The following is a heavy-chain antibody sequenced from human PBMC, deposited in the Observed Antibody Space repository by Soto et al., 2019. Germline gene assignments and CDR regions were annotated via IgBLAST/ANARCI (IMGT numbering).Heavy chain of an antibody. Sequence: PSETLSLTCAVSGGSISSSNWWSWVRQPPGKGLEWIGEIYHSGSTNYNPSLKSRVTISVDESKNQFSLKLSSVTAADTAVYYCARVERITIFGVVIREGYFDYWGQGTLVTVSS. V-gene: IGHV4-4*02. CDR2: IYHSGST. CDR3: ARVERITIFGVVIREGYFDY. CDR1: GGSISSSNW. D-gene: IGHD3-3*01. J-gene: IGHJ4*02.